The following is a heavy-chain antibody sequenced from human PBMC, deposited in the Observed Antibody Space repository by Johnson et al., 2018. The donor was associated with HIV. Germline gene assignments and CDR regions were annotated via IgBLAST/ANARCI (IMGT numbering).Heavy chain of an antibody. CDR2: ISWDGGST. CDR3: AKDKGLVLLRGDAFDI. CDR1: GFTFDDYT. Sequence: VQLVESGGVVVQPGGSLRLSCAASGFTFDDYTMHWVRQAPGKGLEWVSLISWDGGSTYYADSVKGRFTISRDNSKNSLYLQMNSLRTEDTALYYCAKDKGLVLLRGDAFDIGGQGTIVTVSS. V-gene: IGHV3-43*01. D-gene: IGHD3-10*01. J-gene: IGHJ3*02.